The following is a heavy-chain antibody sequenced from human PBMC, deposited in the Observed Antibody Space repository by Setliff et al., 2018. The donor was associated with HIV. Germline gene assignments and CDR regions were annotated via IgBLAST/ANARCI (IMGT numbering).Heavy chain of an antibody. CDR2: IYSIENT. V-gene: IGHV4-61*10. CDR1: GGSISSGSYY. CDR3: ATGDYYYYMDV. J-gene: IGHJ6*03. Sequence: SETLSLTCTVSGGSISSGSYYWSWIRQPAGKGLEWIGHIYSIENTNYNPSLKSRVTISVDTSKNQFSLKLSSVTAADTAVYYCATGDYYYYMDVWGKGTTVTVSS.